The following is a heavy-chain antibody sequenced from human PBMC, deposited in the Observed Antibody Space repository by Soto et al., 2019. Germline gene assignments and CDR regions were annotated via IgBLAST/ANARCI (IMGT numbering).Heavy chain of an antibody. CDR3: AREGGGSSSWYFDY. Sequence: SQTLSLTCAISGDSVSSNSAAWNWARQSPSRGLEWLGRTYYRSKWNNDYAVSVKRRITINPDTSKNQFSLQLNSVTPEDTAVYYSAREGGGSSSWYFDYWGQGTLVTVSS. CDR2: TYYRSKWNN. D-gene: IGHD6-13*01. CDR1: GDSVSSNSAA. V-gene: IGHV6-1*01. J-gene: IGHJ4*02.